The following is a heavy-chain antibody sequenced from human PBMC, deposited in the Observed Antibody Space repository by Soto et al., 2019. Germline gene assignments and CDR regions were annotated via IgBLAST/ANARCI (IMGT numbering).Heavy chain of an antibody. J-gene: IGHJ5*02. V-gene: IGHV4-34*01. CDR3: ARARGSSSWPLYNWFDP. D-gene: IGHD6-13*01. CDR1: GGSFSGYY. Sequence: PSETLSLTCAVYGGSFSGYYWSWIRQPPGKGLEWIGEINHSGSTNYNPSLKSRVTISVDTSKNQFSLKLSSVTAADTAVYYCARARGSSSWPLYNWFDPWGQGTLVTVSS. CDR2: INHSGST.